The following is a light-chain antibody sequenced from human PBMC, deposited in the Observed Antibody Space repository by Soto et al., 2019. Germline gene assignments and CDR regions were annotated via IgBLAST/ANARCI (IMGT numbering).Light chain of an antibody. CDR3: TSYVGNNIWV. CDR1: SSDVGAYNY. V-gene: IGLV2-8*01. CDR2: EVT. Sequence: QSALTQPPSASGSPGQSVTISCTGTSSDVGAYNYVSWYQQYPGKAPKLMIYEVTKRPSGVPDRFSGSKSGNPASLTVPGLQDEDEADYYCTSYVGNNIWVFGGGTKLTVL. J-gene: IGLJ3*02.